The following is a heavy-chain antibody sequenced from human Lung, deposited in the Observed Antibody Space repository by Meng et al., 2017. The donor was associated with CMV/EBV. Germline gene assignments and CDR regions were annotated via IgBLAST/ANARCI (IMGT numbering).Heavy chain of an antibody. V-gene: IGHV3-49*04. Sequence: GGSXRLXCTASGFTFGDYAMSWVRQAPGKGLEWVGFIRSKAYGGTTEYAASVKGRFTISRDDSKSIAYLQMNSLKTEDTAVYYCTRVNYYYGMDVWGQGTXVTVSS. D-gene: IGHD3-22*01. CDR2: IRSKAYGGTT. CDR1: GFTFGDYA. J-gene: IGHJ6*02. CDR3: TRVNYYYGMDV.